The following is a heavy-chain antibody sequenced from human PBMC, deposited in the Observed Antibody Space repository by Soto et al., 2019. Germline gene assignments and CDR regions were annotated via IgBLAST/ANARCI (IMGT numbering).Heavy chain of an antibody. Sequence: QVQLVQSGAEVKKPGSSVKVSCKASGGTFSSYAISWVRQAPGQGLEWMGGIIPIFGTANYAQKCQGRVTITADESTSTAYMELSSLRSEDTAVYYCAREGRYCSGGSCYSAYYWGQGTLVTVSS. V-gene: IGHV1-69*01. CDR3: AREGRYCSGGSCYSAYY. J-gene: IGHJ4*02. D-gene: IGHD2-15*01. CDR1: GGTFSSYA. CDR2: IIPIFGTA.